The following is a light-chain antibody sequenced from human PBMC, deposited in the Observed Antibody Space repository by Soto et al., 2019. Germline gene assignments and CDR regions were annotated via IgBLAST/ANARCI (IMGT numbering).Light chain of an antibody. Sequence: EIVLTQSPATLSLSPGERATLSCRASQSVSSYLAWYQQKPGQAPRLLIYDASNRATGIPARFSGSGSGTDFTLTISSLKPEDFAVYYCQQRSNWAWTFGQGTKVEIK. CDR2: DAS. CDR3: QQRSNWAWT. J-gene: IGKJ1*01. V-gene: IGKV3-11*01. CDR1: QSVSSY.